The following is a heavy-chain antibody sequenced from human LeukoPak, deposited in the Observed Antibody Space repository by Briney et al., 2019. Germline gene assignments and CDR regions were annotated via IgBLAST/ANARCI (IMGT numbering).Heavy chain of an antibody. V-gene: IGHV3-48*01. CDR2: ISSGGNTI. Sequence: GGSLRLSCAASGFTFSSYSMNWVRQAPGKGLEWVSYISSGGNTIYYADSVKGRFTISRDNAKNSLHLQMNSLRAEDTAVYYCAKDDGSYSGPDYWGQGTLVTVSS. CDR3: AKDDGSYSGPDY. D-gene: IGHD1-26*01. CDR1: GFTFSSYS. J-gene: IGHJ4*02.